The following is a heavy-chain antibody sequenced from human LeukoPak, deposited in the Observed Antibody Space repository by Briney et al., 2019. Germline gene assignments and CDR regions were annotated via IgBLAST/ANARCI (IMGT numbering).Heavy chain of an antibody. V-gene: IGHV4-4*02. CDR2: IYHSGST. J-gene: IGHJ6*02. Sequence: PSGTLSLTCAVSGGSISSSNWWSWVRQPPGKGLEWIGEIYHSGSTNYNPSLKSRVTISVDKSKNQFSLKLSSVTAADTAVYYCARGGGSGSYYRDYYNTMDVWGQGTTVTVSS. CDR1: GGSISSSNW. D-gene: IGHD3-10*01. CDR3: ARGGGSGSYYRDYYNTMDV.